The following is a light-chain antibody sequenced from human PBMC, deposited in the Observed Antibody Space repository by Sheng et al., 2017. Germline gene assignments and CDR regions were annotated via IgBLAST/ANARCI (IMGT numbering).Light chain of an antibody. Sequence: SYELTQPPSLSVSPGQTASITCSGEKLGDRYTSWYQQKAGQSPLLVIYQDNRRPSGIPERFSGSNSGNTATLTISGTQAMDEADYYCQAWDSSTLYVFGTGTKVTVL. V-gene: IGLV3-1*01. CDR1: KLGDRY. CDR3: QAWDSSTLYV. CDR2: QDN. J-gene: IGLJ1*01.